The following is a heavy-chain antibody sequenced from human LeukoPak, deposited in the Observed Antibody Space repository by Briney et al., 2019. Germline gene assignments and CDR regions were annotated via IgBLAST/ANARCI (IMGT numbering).Heavy chain of an antibody. CDR3: AELGITMIGGV. CDR1: GFTFSSYE. D-gene: IGHD3-10*02. J-gene: IGHJ6*04. Sequence: GGSLRLSCAASGFTFSSYEMNWVRQAPGKGLEWLSHIDISGNTIYYADSVKGRFTISRDNAKNSLYLQMNSLRAEDTAVYYCAELGITMIGGVWGKGTTVTISS. CDR2: IDISGNTI. V-gene: IGHV3-48*03.